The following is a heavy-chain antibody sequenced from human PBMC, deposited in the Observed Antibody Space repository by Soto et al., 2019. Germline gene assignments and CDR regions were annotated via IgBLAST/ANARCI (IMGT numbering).Heavy chain of an antibody. Sequence: GGSLRLSCAASGFTFSSYAMHWVRQAPGKGLEWVAVISYDGSNKYYADSVKGRFTISRDNSKNTLYLQMNSLRAEDTAVYYCARDLRIDVGRYYGMDVWGQGTTVTVSS. CDR3: ARDLRIDVGRYYGMDV. V-gene: IGHV3-30-3*01. CDR2: ISYDGSNK. D-gene: IGHD1-26*01. J-gene: IGHJ6*02. CDR1: GFTFSSYA.